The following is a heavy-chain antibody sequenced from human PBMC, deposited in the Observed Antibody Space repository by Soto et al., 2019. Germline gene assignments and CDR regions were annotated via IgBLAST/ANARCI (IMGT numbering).Heavy chain of an antibody. Sequence: QVQLVQSGAEVKKPGASVKVSCKASGYTFTSYGLHWVRQAPGQRLDWMGWIDAGNGDTKYSQKFRGRVTITRDTSASTAYMELSSLRSEDTAVYYCARGEDGDYSSYWGQGTLVTVSS. CDR3: ARGEDGDYSSY. J-gene: IGHJ4*02. V-gene: IGHV1-3*01. D-gene: IGHD4-17*01. CDR2: IDAGNGDT. CDR1: GYTFTSYG.